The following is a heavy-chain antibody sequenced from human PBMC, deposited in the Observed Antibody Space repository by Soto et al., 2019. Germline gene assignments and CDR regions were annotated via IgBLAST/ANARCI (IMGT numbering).Heavy chain of an antibody. J-gene: IGHJ4*02. CDR2: IYYSGST. D-gene: IGHD3-22*01. CDR1: GGSISSYY. Sequence: SETLSLTCTVSGGSISSYYWSWIRQPPGKGLEWIGYIYYSGSTNYNPSLKSRVTISVDTSKNQFSLKLSSVTAADTAVYYCTRCSHYDTVAHYIDFHYWGQGALVTAPQ. V-gene: IGHV4-59*01. CDR3: TRCSHYDTVAHYIDFHY.